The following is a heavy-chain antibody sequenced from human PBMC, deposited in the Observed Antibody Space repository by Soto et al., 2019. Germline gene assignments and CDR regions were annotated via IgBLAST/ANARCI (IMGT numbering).Heavy chain of an antibody. CDR2: IIPIFGKA. J-gene: IGHJ6*02. V-gene: IGHV1-69*06. CDR1: GGTFSSYA. Sequence: QVQLVQSGAAVQKPGSSVKVSCKASGGTFSSYAISWVRQAPGQGLEWMGGIIPIFGKANYEKKFQGRVTITADKSTSTAYMELSSLRSEDTAVYYFARDGRGVLGGMDFWGQGTTVTVSS. D-gene: IGHD2-8*01. CDR3: ARDGRGVLGGMDF.